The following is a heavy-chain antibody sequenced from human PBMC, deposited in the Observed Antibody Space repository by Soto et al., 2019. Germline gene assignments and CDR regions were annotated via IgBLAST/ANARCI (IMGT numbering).Heavy chain of an antibody. CDR1: GYTFTSYG. Sequence: VKVSCKASGYTFTSYGMSWVRQTPGQGLEWMGWISAYNGNTNYAQKLQGRVTMTTDTSTSTAYMELRSLRSDDTAVYYCARVQSSGWYDQNWFDPWGQGTLVTVSS. J-gene: IGHJ5*02. V-gene: IGHV1-18*01. CDR3: ARVQSSGWYDQNWFDP. D-gene: IGHD6-19*01. CDR2: ISAYNGNT.